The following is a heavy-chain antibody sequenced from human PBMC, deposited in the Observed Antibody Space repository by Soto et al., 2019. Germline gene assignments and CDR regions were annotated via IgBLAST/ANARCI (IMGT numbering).Heavy chain of an antibody. V-gene: IGHV1-69*13. CDR2: IIPIFGTA. J-gene: IGHJ6*02. D-gene: IGHD2-2*01. CDR3: ARESVGVVPAGYYGMDV. Sequence: ASVKVSCKASGGTFSSYAISWVQQAPGQGLEWMGGIIPIFGTANYAQKFQGRVTITADESTSTAYMELSSLRSEDTAVYYCARESVGVVPAGYYGMDVWGQGTTVTVSS. CDR1: GGTFSSYA.